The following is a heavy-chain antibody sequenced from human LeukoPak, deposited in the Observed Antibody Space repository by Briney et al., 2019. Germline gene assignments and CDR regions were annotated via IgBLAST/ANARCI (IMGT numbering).Heavy chain of an antibody. D-gene: IGHD4-17*01. CDR1: GGSLSSSFYY. CDR3: ARGLKYVDGDFRVYYFDY. Sequence: SETLSLTCTVSGGSLSSSFYYWGWIRLPPGKGLEWIGNTYFSGTTYYNPSLKGRVTMSVDTSKDQFSLNLRSVTAADTAVYYCARGLKYVDGDFRVYYFDYWGRGTLVTVSS. CDR2: TYFSGTT. J-gene: IGHJ4*02. V-gene: IGHV4-39*01.